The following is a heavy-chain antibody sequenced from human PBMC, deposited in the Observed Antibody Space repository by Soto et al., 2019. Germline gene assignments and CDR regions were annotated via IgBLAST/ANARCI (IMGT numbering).Heavy chain of an antibody. CDR2: INPNSGGT. Sequence: ASVKVSCKASGYTFTGYYMHWVRQAPGQGLEWMGWINPNSGGTNYAQKLQGRVTMTRDTSISTAYMELSRLRSDDTAVYYCARGSEYQLLYGNWFDPWGQGTLVTVS. J-gene: IGHJ5*02. V-gene: IGHV1-2*02. D-gene: IGHD2-2*02. CDR3: ARGSEYQLLYGNWFDP. CDR1: GYTFTGYY.